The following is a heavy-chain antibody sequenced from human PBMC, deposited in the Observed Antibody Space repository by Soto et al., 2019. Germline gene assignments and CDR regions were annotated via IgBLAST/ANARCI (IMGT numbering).Heavy chain of an antibody. CDR3: ARGRYCSSTSCYYYYDGMDV. CDR2: INHSGST. Sequence: SETLSLTCAVYGGSFSGYYWSWIRQPPGKGLEWIGEINHSGSTNYNPSLKSRVTISVDTSKNQFSLKLSSVTAADTAVYYCARGRYCSSTSCYYYYDGMDVWGQGTTVTVSS. V-gene: IGHV4-34*01. CDR1: GGSFSGYY. J-gene: IGHJ6*02. D-gene: IGHD2-2*01.